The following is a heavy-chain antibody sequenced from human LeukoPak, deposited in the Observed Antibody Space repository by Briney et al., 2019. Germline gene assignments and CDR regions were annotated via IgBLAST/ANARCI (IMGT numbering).Heavy chain of an antibody. CDR1: GFTFSSYW. D-gene: IGHD1-1*01. CDR3: VRDGGGTTPFDP. J-gene: IGHJ5*02. CDR2: ITTDGSTT. V-gene: IGHV3-74*01. Sequence: GGSLRLSCAASGFTFSSYWMHWVRHAPGKGLVWVSLITTDGSTTIYADSLKGRFTISRDNAKNTLYLQMNSLRAEDTAVYYCVRDGGGTTPFDPWGQGTLVSVSS.